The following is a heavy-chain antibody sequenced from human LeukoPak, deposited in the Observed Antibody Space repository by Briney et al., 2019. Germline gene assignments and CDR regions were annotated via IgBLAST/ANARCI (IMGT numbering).Heavy chain of an antibody. D-gene: IGHD4-17*01. Sequence: ASVTVSCKASGYTFTGYYMHWVRQAPGQGREWMGWINPNSGGTNYAQKFQGRVTMTRDTSISTAYMELSRLRSDDTAVYYCARDPEDGYYGVPVDGWGQGTTVTVSS. CDR2: INPNSGGT. CDR3: ARDPEDGYYGVPVDG. J-gene: IGHJ6*02. V-gene: IGHV1-2*02. CDR1: GYTFTGYY.